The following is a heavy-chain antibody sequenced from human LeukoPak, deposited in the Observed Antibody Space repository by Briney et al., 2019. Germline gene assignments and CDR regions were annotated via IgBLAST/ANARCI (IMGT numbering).Heavy chain of an antibody. CDR2: IGNTGRTI. J-gene: IGHJ4*02. D-gene: IGHD1-14*01. CDR3: VRGDRYFFDY. Sequence: GGSLRVSCAASGFRFSSYEMNWVRQARGRGLEWVSYIGNTGRTIYYVDSVKGRFTVSRDNAKNSLYLQMNSLRAEDTAIYYCVRGDRYFFDYWGQGTLVTVSS. CDR1: GFRFSSYE. V-gene: IGHV3-48*03.